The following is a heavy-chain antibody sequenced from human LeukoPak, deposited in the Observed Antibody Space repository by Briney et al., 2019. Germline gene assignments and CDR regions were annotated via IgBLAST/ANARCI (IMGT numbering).Heavy chain of an antibody. CDR3: ATRGQICSSTSCYTSFDY. V-gene: IGHV1-69*05. CDR2: IIPIFGTA. D-gene: IGHD2-2*02. CDR1: GYTFTSYA. Sequence: GASVKVFCEASGYTFTSYAMNWVRQAPGQGLEWMGGIIPIFGTANYAQKFQGRVTITTDESTSTAYMELSSLRSEDTAVYYCATRGQICSSTSCYTSFDYWGQGTLVTVSS. J-gene: IGHJ4*02.